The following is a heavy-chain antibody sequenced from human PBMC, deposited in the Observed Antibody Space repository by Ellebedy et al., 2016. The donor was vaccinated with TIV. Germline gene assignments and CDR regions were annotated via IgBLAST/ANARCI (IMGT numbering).Heavy chain of an antibody. Sequence: SETLSLTCSVSGDSISSDHWWNWVRQPPGKGLEWIGEIYHFGTTNNNPSLKSRVTISLDTSKNHFSLNLNSVTAADTALYYCAMRGRVSYFFDSWGQGTLVSVSS. CDR1: GDSISSDHW. CDR2: IYHFGTT. V-gene: IGHV4-4*02. CDR3: AMRGRVSYFFDS. J-gene: IGHJ4*02. D-gene: IGHD3-10*01.